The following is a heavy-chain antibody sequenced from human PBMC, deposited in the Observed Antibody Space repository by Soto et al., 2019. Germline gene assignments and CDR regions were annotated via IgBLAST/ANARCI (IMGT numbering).Heavy chain of an antibody. CDR3: AKARRLLKRGGAFDI. Sequence: EEQLLESGGGLVQPGGSLRISCVASGFTFSSSAMNWVRQAPGKGLEWVSTFGTSANNTYYADSVRGRFTISRDNSKNTLYLPMNSLRVDDTAVYYCAKARRLLKRGGAFDIWGQGTMVTVSS. V-gene: IGHV3-23*01. CDR1: GFTFSSSA. D-gene: IGHD2-15*01. J-gene: IGHJ3*02. CDR2: FGTSANNT.